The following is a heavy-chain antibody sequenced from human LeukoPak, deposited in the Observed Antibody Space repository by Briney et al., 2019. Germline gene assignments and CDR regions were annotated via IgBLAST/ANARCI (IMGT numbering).Heavy chain of an antibody. J-gene: IGHJ5*02. CDR3: ARECGSCYSGDWFDP. CDR1: GGSISSGDYY. D-gene: IGHD2-15*01. V-gene: IGHV4-30-4*01. CDR2: IYYSGST. Sequence: SQTLSLTCTVSGGSISSGDYYWSWIRQPPGKGLEWIGYIYYSGSTYYNPSLKSRVTISVDTSKNQFSLKLSSVTAADTAVYYCARECGSCYSGDWFDPWGQGTLVTVSS.